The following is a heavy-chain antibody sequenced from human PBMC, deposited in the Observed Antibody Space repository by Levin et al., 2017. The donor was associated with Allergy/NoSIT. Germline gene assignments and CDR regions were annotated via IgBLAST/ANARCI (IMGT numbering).Heavy chain of an antibody. CDR2: IYYSGST. CDR1: GGSISSYY. V-gene: IGHV4-59*01. CDR3: ARVPVELGGYYYYGMDV. J-gene: IGHJ6*02. D-gene: IGHD1-7*01. Sequence: SQTLSLTCTVSGGSISSYYWSWIRQPPGKGLEWIGYIYYSGSTNYNPSLKSRVTISVDTSKNQFSLKLSSVTAADTAVYYCARVPVELGGYYYYGMDVWGQGTTVTVSS.